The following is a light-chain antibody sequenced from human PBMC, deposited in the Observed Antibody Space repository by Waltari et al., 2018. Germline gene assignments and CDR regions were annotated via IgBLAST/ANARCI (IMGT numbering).Light chain of an antibody. Sequence: QSALTQPASVSGSPGQSITISCTVTSSDVGGYNYVSWYQQYPDKAPKPMIYDVSKRPSGVSNRFSGSKSGNTASLTISGLQAEDEADYYCCSYAGSSTHVLFGGGTKLTVL. CDR3: CSYAGSSTHVL. CDR2: DVS. CDR1: SSDVGGYNY. J-gene: IGLJ2*01. V-gene: IGLV2-23*02.